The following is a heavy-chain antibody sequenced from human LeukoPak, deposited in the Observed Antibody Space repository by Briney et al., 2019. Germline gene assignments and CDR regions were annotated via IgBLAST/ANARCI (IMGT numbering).Heavy chain of an antibody. V-gene: IGHV1-69*04. CDR2: IIPILGIA. CDR3: ARVEYCSGGSCYDKYYGMDV. Sequence: SVKVSCKASGGTFSSYAISWVRHAPGQGLEWMGRIIPILGIANYAQKFQGRVTITADKSTSTAYMELSSLRSEDTAVYYCARVEYCSGGSCYDKYYGMDVWGQGTTVTVSS. J-gene: IGHJ6*02. D-gene: IGHD2-15*01. CDR1: GGTFSSYA.